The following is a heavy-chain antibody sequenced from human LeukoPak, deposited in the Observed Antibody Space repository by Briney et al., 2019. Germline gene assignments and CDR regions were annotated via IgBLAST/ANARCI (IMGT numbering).Heavy chain of an antibody. J-gene: IGHJ2*01. D-gene: IGHD6-19*01. CDR2: IYYSGST. CDR3: AKTVAGYWYFDL. Sequence: SETLSLTCTVSGGSISSSSYSWGWIRQPPGKGLEWIGYIYYSGSTNYNPSLKSRVTISVDPSKNQFSLKLNSVTAADTAVYYCAKTVAGYWYFDLWGRGTLVTVSS. V-gene: IGHV4-61*05. CDR1: GGSISSSSYS.